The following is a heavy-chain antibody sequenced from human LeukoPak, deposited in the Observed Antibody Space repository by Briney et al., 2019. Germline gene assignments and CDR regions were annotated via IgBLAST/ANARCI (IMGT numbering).Heavy chain of an antibody. CDR3: ARLRVSAVPASPRYFDL. CDR2: LYPGDSDT. D-gene: IGHD6-19*01. J-gene: IGHJ2*01. Sequence: PGESLKISCKASGYTFTSYCIGWVRQMPGKGLEWMGMLYPGDSDTRYSPSLQGLVTISGDKPTSTAYLQWSSLKASDTAMYFCARLRVSAVPASPRYFDLWGRGTLVIVAS. V-gene: IGHV5-51*01. CDR1: GYTFTSYC.